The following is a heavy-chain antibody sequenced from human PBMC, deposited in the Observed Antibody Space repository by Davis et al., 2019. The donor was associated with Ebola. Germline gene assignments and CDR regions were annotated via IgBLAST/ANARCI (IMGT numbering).Heavy chain of an antibody. Sequence: GESLKISCAASGFTFSSYGMHWVRQAPGKGLEWVAVISYYGSNKYYADSVKGRFTISRDNSKNTLYLQMNSLRAEDTAVYYCAKDGIAVAGKPLDYWGQGTLVTVSS. CDR1: GFTFSSYG. V-gene: IGHV3-30*18. CDR2: ISYYGSNK. J-gene: IGHJ4*02. D-gene: IGHD6-19*01. CDR3: AKDGIAVAGKPLDY.